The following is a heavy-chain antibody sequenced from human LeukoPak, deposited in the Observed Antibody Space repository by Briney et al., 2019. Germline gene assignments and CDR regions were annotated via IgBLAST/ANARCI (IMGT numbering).Heavy chain of an antibody. CDR1: AGSIRSYY. CDR3: ARASPYDNWSGYWFDP. V-gene: IGHV4-59*01. Sequence: SETLSLTCTVSAGSIRSYYWSWIRQPPGKGLEWIGYINYSGSTKYNPSLKSRVTISVDKSKNQFSLKVNSVTAADTAVYYCARASPYDNWSGYWFDPWGQGTLVTVSS. D-gene: IGHD3-3*01. CDR2: INYSGST. J-gene: IGHJ5*02.